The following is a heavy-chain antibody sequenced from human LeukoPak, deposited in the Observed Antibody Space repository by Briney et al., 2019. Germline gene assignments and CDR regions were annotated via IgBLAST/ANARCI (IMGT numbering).Heavy chain of an antibody. CDR1: GFTFSSYS. D-gene: IGHD2-15*01. CDR2: ISHSGGTT. J-gene: IGHJ3*02. V-gene: IGHV3-23*01. Sequence: GGSLRLSCAASGFTFSSYSMNWVHQAPGKGLEWVSAISHSGGTTYYADSVKGRFTISRDNSKNTLYLQMNSLRAEDTALYYCAKAPPPYCSGGSCFDAFDIWGQGTMVTVSS. CDR3: AKAPPPYCSGGSCFDAFDI.